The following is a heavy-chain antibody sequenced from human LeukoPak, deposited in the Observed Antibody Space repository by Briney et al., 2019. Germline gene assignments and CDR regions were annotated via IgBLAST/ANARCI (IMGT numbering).Heavy chain of an antibody. J-gene: IGHJ4*02. CDR3: ERDYTNYLGLGY. CDR2: ISATGRST. Sequence: AGSLRLYGAGSHFNFNSYAMSWLRQAPGRGLEWVSLISATGRSTSYGDHVKVSLTSSTDNSTNSMELQMSSLKATDTYVYYSERDYTNYLGLGYWGQGTLVTV. CDR1: HFNFNSYA. D-gene: IGHD4/OR15-4a*01. V-gene: IGHV3-23*01.